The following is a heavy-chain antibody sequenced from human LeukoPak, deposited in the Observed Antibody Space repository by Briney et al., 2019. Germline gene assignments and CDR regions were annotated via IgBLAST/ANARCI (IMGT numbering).Heavy chain of an antibody. Sequence: ASVKVSCKASGYTFTGYYMHWVRQAPGQGLEWMGWINPNSGGTNYAQKFQGRVTMTRDTSISTAYMELSRLRSDDTAVYYCARALSGSNYYMDVWGKGTSVTVSS. D-gene: IGHD3-22*01. V-gene: IGHV1-2*02. CDR1: GYTFTGYY. CDR3: ARALSGSNYYMDV. J-gene: IGHJ6*03. CDR2: INPNSGGT.